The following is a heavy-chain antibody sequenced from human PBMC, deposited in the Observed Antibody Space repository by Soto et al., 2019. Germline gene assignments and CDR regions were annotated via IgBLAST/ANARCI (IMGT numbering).Heavy chain of an antibody. CDR2: LTGSSSNT. V-gene: IGHV3-23*01. CDR1: GFSFRNYA. Sequence: EVQLLESGGGLVQPGGSLRLSCAASGFSFRNYAMSWVRQVPGKGLEWISTLTGSSSNTYYADSVKGRFAISRDNSRNTLYLQMHSLTAEDTAVYYCANGRATYGLLTHDYWGQGTLVTVSS. CDR3: ANGRATYGLLTHDY. D-gene: IGHD3-9*01. J-gene: IGHJ4*02.